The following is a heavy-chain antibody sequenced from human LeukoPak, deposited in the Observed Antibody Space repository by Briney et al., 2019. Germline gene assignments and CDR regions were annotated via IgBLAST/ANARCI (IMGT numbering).Heavy chain of an antibody. J-gene: IGHJ3*02. V-gene: IGHV3-21*01. CDR2: ISSSSSYI. CDR1: GFTFSSYS. D-gene: IGHD2-2*02. CDR3: ARAGGFPSTCYTLLVAFDI. Sequence: GGSLRLSCAASGFTFSSYSMNWVRQAPGKGLEWVSSISSSSSYIYYADSVKGRFTISRDNVKNTLYLQMNSLRAEDTAVYYCARAGGFPSTCYTLLVAFDIWGQGTMVTVSS.